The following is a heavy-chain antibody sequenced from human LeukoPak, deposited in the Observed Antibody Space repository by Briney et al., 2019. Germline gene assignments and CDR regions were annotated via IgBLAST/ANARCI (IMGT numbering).Heavy chain of an antibody. J-gene: IGHJ5*02. D-gene: IGHD1-26*01. CDR1: GGSFSAYY. CDR2: INHSGTT. CDR3: ARGWKDPRYSGSYWIGP. V-gene: IGHV4-34*01. Sequence: SETLSLTCAVYGGSFSAYYWSWIRQPPGKGLEWIGEINHSGTTNYNPSLKSRVTISVDTSKNQFSLKVSSVTAADTAVYYCARGWKDPRYSGSYWIGPWGQGTLVTVSS.